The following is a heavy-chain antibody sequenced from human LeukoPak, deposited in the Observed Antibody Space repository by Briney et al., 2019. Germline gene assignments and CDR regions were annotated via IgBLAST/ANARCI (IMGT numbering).Heavy chain of an antibody. D-gene: IGHD6-13*01. CDR2: IYSGGST. Sequence: GGSLRLSCAASGFTVSSNYMSWVRQAPGKGLERVSVIYSGGSTYYADSVKGRFTISRDNSKNTLYLQMNSLRAEDTAVYYCARDPQYSSSWNFDYWGQGTLVTVSS. V-gene: IGHV3-66*02. J-gene: IGHJ4*02. CDR3: ARDPQYSSSWNFDY. CDR1: GFTVSSNY.